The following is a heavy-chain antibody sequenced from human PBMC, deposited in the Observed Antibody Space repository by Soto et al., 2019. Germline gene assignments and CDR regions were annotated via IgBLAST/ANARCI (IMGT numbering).Heavy chain of an antibody. V-gene: IGHV1-18*04. CDR3: ARDWPRGLHYYYYYGMDV. Sequence: GASVKVSCKASGYTFTSYGISWVRQAPGQGLEWMGWISAYNGNTNYAQKLQGRVTMTTDTSTSTAYMELRSLRSDDTAVYYCARDWPRGLHYYYYYGMDVWGQGTTVTVSS. J-gene: IGHJ6*02. CDR2: ISAYNGNT. CDR1: GYTFTSYG.